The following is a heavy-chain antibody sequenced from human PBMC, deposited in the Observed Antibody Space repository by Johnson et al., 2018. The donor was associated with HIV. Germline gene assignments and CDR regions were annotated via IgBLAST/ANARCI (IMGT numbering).Heavy chain of an antibody. CDR1: GFTFRTFP. V-gene: IGHV3-30*14. CDR2: ISYNEDKK. CDR3: AREEGTDSLTRGDAFDI. Sequence: QVQLVESGGGLVQPGGSPRLSCAASGFTFRTFPMHWVRQAPGKGLEWMAFISYNEDKKYYADSVKGRFTISRDNSKNTLYLQMGSLRAEDMAVYYCAREEGTDSLTRGDAFDIWGQGTMVTVSS. D-gene: IGHD3-9*01. J-gene: IGHJ3*02.